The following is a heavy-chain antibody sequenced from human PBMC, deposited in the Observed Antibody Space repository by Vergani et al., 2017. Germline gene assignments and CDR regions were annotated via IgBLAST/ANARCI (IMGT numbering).Heavy chain of an antibody. V-gene: IGHV3-33*06. CDR2: IWYDGSNK. D-gene: IGHD1-26*01. J-gene: IGHJ3*02. CDR3: AKGGSGLRWGAFDI. CDR1: GFTFSSYG. Sequence: QVQLVESGGGVVQPGRSLRLSCAASGFTFSSYGMHWVRQAPGKGLEWVAVIWYDGSNKYYADSVKGRFTISRDNSKNTLYLQMNSLRAEDTAVYYCAKGGSGLRWGAFDIWGQATMVTVSS.